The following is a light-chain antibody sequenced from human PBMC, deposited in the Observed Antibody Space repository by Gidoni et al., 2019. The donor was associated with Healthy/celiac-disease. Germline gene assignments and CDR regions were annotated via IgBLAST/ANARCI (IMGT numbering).Light chain of an antibody. CDR2: GAS. CDR1: QSVSSSY. V-gene: IGKV3-20*01. CDR3: QQYGSSPPWT. J-gene: IGKJ1*01. Sequence: EIVFTQSPGTLSLSPGERATLSCMASQSVSSSYLAWYQQKPGQAPRLLIYGASSRATGSPDRFSGSGSGTDFTLTISRLEPEDFAVYYCQQYGSSPPWTFGQGTKVEIK.